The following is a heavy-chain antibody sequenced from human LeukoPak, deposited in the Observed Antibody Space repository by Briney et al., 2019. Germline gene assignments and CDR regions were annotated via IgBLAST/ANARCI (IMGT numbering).Heavy chain of an antibody. D-gene: IGHD4-17*01. CDR1: GFSLSTSGLC. CDR2: IDWDDDK. V-gene: IGHV2-70*01. CDR3: ARIDYGDYSVDY. Sequence: SGPTLVNPTQTLTLTFTFSGFSLSTSGLCVGWIRQPPGKALEWLALIDWDDDKYYSTFLKTRLTISKDTSKNQVVLTMTNMDPVDTATYYCARIDYGDYSVDYWGQGTLVTVSS. J-gene: IGHJ4*02.